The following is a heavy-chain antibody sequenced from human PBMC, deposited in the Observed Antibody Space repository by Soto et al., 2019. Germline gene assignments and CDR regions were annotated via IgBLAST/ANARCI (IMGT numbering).Heavy chain of an antibody. CDR1: GFTLSDYT. Sequence: GGSLRLSCAAPGFTLSDYTMSWVRQAPGKGLEWVATISRDGSEKYYADSVKGRFTIYRDNAKKSLYLQMNSLRAEDTDVYYCESMIFSVAVAPWGQVTLVT. CDR2: ISRDGSEK. D-gene: IGHD6-19*01. V-gene: IGHV3-7*01. CDR3: ESMIFSVAVAP. J-gene: IGHJ5*02.